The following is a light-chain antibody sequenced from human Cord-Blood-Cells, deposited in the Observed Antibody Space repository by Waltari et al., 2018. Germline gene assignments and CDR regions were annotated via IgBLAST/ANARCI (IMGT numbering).Light chain of an antibody. V-gene: IGLV3-19*01. Sequence: SSELTQDPAVSVALGQTVRITCQEDSLRSYYASWYQQKQGQAPVLVIYVKNNRPSGIPDLFSGSSSGNTASLTITGAQAEDEADYYCNSRDSSGTHVFGTGTKVTVL. J-gene: IGLJ1*01. CDR2: VKN. CDR1: SLRSYY. CDR3: NSRDSSGTHV.